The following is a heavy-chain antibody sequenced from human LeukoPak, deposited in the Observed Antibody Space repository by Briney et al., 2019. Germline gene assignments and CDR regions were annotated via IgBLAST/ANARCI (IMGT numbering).Heavy chain of an antibody. Sequence: SETLSLTCTVSGGSISSGSYYWSWIRQPAGKGLEWIGRIYTSGSTNYNPSLKSRVTMSVDTSKNQISLKLTSVTAADTAIYYCARWSSGDYYYVDYWGQGTLVTVSS. CDR1: GGSISSGSYY. CDR2: IYTSGST. CDR3: ARWSSGDYYYVDY. V-gene: IGHV4-61*02. D-gene: IGHD3-22*01. J-gene: IGHJ4*02.